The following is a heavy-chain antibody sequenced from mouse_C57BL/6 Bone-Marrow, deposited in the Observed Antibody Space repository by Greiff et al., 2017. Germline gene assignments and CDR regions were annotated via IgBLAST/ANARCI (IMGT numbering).Heavy chain of an antibody. D-gene: IGHD1-1*01. V-gene: IGHV5-6*01. J-gene: IGHJ1*03. CDR1: GFTFSSYG. CDR2: ISSGGSYT. Sequence: EVKLMESGGDLVKPGGSLKLSCAASGFTFSSYGMSWVRQTPDKRLEWVATISSGGSYTYYPDSVKGRFTISRDNAKNTLYLQMSSLKSEDTAMYYCASYGSSPHWYFDVWGTGTTVTVSS. CDR3: ASYGSSPHWYFDV.